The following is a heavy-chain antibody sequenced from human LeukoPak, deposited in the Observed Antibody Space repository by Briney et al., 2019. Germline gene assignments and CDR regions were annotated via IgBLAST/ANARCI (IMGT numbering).Heavy chain of an antibody. J-gene: IGHJ4*02. CDR3: VRDIREYDF. CDR2: INGDGSET. D-gene: IGHD3-10*01. CDR1: GFTLSNYW. Sequence: GGSLRLSCAASGFTLSNYWMHWVRQAPGKGLVWVSRINGDGSETYYADSVKGRFTSSRDNAKNTVFLQMNNLRAEDTAVYYCVRDIREYDFWGQGTLVTVSS. V-gene: IGHV3-74*01.